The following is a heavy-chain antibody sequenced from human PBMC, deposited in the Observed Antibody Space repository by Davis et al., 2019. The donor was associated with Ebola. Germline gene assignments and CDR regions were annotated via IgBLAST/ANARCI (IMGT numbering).Heavy chain of an antibody. V-gene: IGHV1-18*01. D-gene: IGHD3-10*01. CDR2: ISAYNGNT. CDR1: GYTFTSYG. J-gene: IGHJ4*02. Sequence: AASVTVSRKASGYTFTSYGISWVRQAPGQGLEWMGWISAYNGNTNYAQKLQGRVTMTTDTSTSTAYMELRSLRSDDTAVYYCARGITMVQGVTDFDYWGQGTLVTVSS. CDR3: ARGITMVQGVTDFDY.